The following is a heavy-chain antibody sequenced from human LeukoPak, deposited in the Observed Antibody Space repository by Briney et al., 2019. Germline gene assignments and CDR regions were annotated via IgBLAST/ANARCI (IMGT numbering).Heavy chain of an antibody. V-gene: IGHV3-7*01. CDR2: IKQDGSEK. CDR1: GFTFSSYW. D-gene: IGHD3-16*01. J-gene: IGHJ4*02. Sequence: TGGSLRLSCAASGFTFSSYWMSWVRQAPGKGLEWVANIKQDGSEKYYVDSVKGRFTISRDNAKNSLYLQMNSLRAEDTAVYYCARTTYYDYVWGSLSYWGQGTLVTVSS. CDR3: ARTTYYDYVWGSLSY.